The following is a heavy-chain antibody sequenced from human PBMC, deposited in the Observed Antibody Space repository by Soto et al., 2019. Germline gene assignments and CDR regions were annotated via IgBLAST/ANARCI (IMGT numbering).Heavy chain of an antibody. CDR3: TRRGSSGTPVDY. CDR2: IYHSGST. Sequence: SETLSLTCVVSDYSISSGYYLGWIRQPPGKGLEWIGNIYHSGSTHYNPALKSRVTISVDTSKNQFSLKLKSVTAADTAVYYCTRRGSSGTPVDYWGQGTLVTVSS. CDR1: DYSISSGYY. V-gene: IGHV4-38-2*01. J-gene: IGHJ4*02. D-gene: IGHD1-26*01.